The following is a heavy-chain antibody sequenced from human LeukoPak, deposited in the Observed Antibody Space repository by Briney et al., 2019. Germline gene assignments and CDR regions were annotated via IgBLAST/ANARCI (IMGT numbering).Heavy chain of an antibody. CDR3: ARDPGYGSVDF. CDR1: GFTFSNSW. J-gene: IGHJ4*02. Sequence: GGSLRLSCVASGFTFSNSWMAWVRRSPEKGLKWVASMNPDGSEKYYMDSVKGRFTISRDNAENSLHLQMNSLRAGDSAIYYCARDPGYGSVDFWGQGTLVTVSS. V-gene: IGHV3-7*01. CDR2: MNPDGSEK. D-gene: IGHD2-15*01.